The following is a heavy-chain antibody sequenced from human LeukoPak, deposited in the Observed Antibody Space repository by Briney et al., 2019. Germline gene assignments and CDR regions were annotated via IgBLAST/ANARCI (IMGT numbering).Heavy chain of an antibody. Sequence: ASVKVSCKASGYTFTGYYMRWVRQAPGQGLEWMGWINPNSGGTNYAQKFQGRVTMTRDTSISTAYMELSRLRSDDTAVYYCAKDHGSGSYYNVFLDYWGQGTLVTVSS. D-gene: IGHD3-10*01. J-gene: IGHJ4*02. CDR1: GYTFTGYY. V-gene: IGHV1-2*02. CDR3: AKDHGSGSYYNVFLDY. CDR2: INPNSGGT.